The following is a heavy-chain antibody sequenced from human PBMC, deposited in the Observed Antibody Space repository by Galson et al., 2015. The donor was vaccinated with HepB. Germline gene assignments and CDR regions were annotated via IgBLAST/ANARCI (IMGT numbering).Heavy chain of an antibody. Sequence: SLRLSCAASGFTFSSYWMSWVRQAPGKGLEWVGNIKEDGSEKYYVEFVKGRFTISRDNAKNSLYLQMNSLRAEDTAVYYCARDLVSLIVPVPFDSWGQGTLVTVSS. CDR1: GFTFSSYW. V-gene: IGHV3-7*03. CDR3: ARDLVSLIVPVPFDS. D-gene: IGHD3-22*01. CDR2: IKEDGSEK. J-gene: IGHJ4*02.